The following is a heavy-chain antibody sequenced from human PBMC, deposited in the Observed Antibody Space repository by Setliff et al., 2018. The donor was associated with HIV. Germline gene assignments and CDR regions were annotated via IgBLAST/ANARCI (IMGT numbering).Heavy chain of an antibody. CDR1: GFTFNNSA. Sequence: GGSLRLSCVASGFTFNNSAMGWVRHAPGRGLEWVSSISFSGRSTYYADSVKGRFTVSRETSSKTFYQQMNRLRAEETAFYYCAKRSGEVAGRSFEYWGQGTLVTVSS. CDR3: AKRSGEVAGRSFEY. V-gene: IGHV3-23*01. CDR2: ISFSGRST. J-gene: IGHJ4*02. D-gene: IGHD6-19*01.